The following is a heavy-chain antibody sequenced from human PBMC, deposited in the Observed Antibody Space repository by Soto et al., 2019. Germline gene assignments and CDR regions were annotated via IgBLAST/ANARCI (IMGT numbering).Heavy chain of an antibody. V-gene: IGHV1-18*01. CDR2: LSAYNGNI. J-gene: IGHJ6*02. CDR3: SDSLCGGNFHSKLPLGQYYYWMEV. CDR1: GYTFTNYG. D-gene: IGHD2-21*02. Sequence: QVQLVQSGAEVKKPGASVKVSCKASGYTFTNYGISWVRQAPGQGLEWMGWLSAYNGNINYAQKLQGRVTMTTDTFTMKGYMEVTSLGSDYTGMFYCSDSLCGGNFHSKLPLGQYYYWMEVMGQGTTVTVSS.